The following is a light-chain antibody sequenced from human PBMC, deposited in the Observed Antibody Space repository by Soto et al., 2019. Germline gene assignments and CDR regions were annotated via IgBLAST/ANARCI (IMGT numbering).Light chain of an antibody. CDR2: GAS. Sequence: EIVLTQSPGTLSLSPGERATLSCRASHSVSSSYLAWYQQKPGQAPRLLIYGASSRATGIPDRFSGIGSGTDVPLTISILEPEEFAVYYCQQYGSSPPYTFGQGTKLEIK. V-gene: IGKV3-20*01. CDR1: HSVSSSY. J-gene: IGKJ2*01. CDR3: QQYGSSPPYT.